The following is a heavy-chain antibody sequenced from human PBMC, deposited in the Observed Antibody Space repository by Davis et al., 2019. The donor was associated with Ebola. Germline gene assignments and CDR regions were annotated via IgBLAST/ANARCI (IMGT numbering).Heavy chain of an antibody. CDR2: MNPNSGNT. V-gene: IGHV1-8*02. CDR3: ARAPTWSQINYYCFDY. D-gene: IGHD3-10*01. J-gene: IGHJ4*02. CDR1: GGTFSSYD. Sequence: ASVKVSCKASGGTFSSYDINWVRQATGQGLEWMGWMNPNSGNTGYAQKFQGRVTMTRNTSISTAYMELSSLRSEDTAVYYCARAPTWSQINYYCFDYWGQGTPVTVSS.